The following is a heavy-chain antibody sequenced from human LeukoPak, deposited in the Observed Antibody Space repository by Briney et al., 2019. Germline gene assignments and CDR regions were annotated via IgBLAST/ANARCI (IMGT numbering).Heavy chain of an antibody. Sequence: SETLSLTCAVYGGSFSGYYWSWIRQPPGKGLEWIGEINHSGSTNYNPSLKSRVTISVDTSKNQFSLKLSSVTAADTAVYYCARATSCCYTGGWFDPWGQGTLVTVSS. D-gene: IGHD2-2*02. V-gene: IGHV4-34*01. CDR1: GGSFSGYY. J-gene: IGHJ5*02. CDR3: ARATSCCYTGGWFDP. CDR2: INHSGST.